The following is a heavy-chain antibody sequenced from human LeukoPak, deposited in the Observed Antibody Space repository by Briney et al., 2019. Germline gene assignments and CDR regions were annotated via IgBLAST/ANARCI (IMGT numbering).Heavy chain of an antibody. J-gene: IGHJ4*02. D-gene: IGHD6-6*01. V-gene: IGHV3-33*06. CDR3: AKDGAEYSSSFGFDY. CDR1: GFTFSSYG. Sequence: GRSLRLSCAASGFTFSSYGMPWVRQAPGKGLEWVAVIWYDGSNKYYADSVKGRFTISRDNSKNTLYLQMNSLRAEDTAVYYCAKDGAEYSSSFGFDYWGQGTLVTVSS. CDR2: IWYDGSNK.